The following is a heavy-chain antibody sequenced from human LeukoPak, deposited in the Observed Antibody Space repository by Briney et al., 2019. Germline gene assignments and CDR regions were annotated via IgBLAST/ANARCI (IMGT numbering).Heavy chain of an antibody. CDR2: IYCSGST. J-gene: IGHJ4*02. CDR3: ARVRELLASYYFDY. CDR1: GGSISSGGYY. V-gene: IGHV4-31*11. Sequence: SETLSLTCAVSGGSISSGGYYWSWIRQHPGKGLEWIGYIYCSGSTYYNPSLKSRVTISVDTSKNQFSLKLSSVTAADTAVYYCARVRELLASYYFDYWGQGTLVTVSS. D-gene: IGHD1-26*01.